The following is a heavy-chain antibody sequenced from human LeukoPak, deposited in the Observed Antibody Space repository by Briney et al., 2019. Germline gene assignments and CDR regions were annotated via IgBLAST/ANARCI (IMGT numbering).Heavy chain of an antibody. CDR2: IYYSGST. CDR3: ARENIISFGPYYFDY. J-gene: IGHJ4*02. V-gene: IGHV4-30-4*08. CDR1: GGSISSGDYY. D-gene: IGHD1/OR15-1a*01. Sequence: PSETLSLTCTVSGGSISSGDYYWSWIRQPPGKGLEWIGYIYYSGSTYYNPSLKSRVTISVDTSKNQFSLKLSSVTAADTAVYYCARENIISFGPYYFDYWGQGTLVTVPS.